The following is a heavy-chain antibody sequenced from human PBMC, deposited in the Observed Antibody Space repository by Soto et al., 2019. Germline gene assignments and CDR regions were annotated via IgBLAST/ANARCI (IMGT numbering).Heavy chain of an antibody. CDR2: ISYDGSNK. CDR3: ARDQTRHAGTVTTP. CDR1: GFTFSSYA. J-gene: IGHJ4*02. D-gene: IGHD4-17*01. V-gene: IGHV3-30-3*01. Sequence: QVQLVESGGGVVQPGRSLRLSCAASGFTFSSYAMHWVRQAPGKGLEWVAVISYDGSNKYYADSVKGRFTISRDNSKNTLYLQMNSLRAEDTAVYYCARDQTRHAGTVTTPWGQGTLVTVSS.